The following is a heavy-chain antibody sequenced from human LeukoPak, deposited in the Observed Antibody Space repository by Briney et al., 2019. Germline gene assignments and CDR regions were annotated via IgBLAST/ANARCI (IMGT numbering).Heavy chain of an antibody. CDR1: GFTFSDSG. Sequence: GGTLRLSCVASGFTFSDSGMSWVRQPPGKGPEWVSAISGSGGITYYADSVKGRFTISRDNSKNMLYLQMNSLRAEDTAIYYCAKWYDYWGQGTLVTVSS. J-gene: IGHJ4*02. CDR3: AKWYDY. CDR2: ISGSGGIT. D-gene: IGHD2-15*01. V-gene: IGHV3-23*01.